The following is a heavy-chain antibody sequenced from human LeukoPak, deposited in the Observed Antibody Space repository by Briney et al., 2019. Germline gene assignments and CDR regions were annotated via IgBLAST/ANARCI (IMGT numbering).Heavy chain of an antibody. CDR2: FDGNGPNT. CDR1: GFTFSSFA. CDR3: AKPRTTGLGWAQFDY. J-gene: IGHJ4*02. Sequence: GGSLRLSCAASGFTFSSFAMTWVRQAPGKGLEWVSGFDGNGPNTYYADSVKGRWTISRDNSRNTLYLEMNSLRPEDAAIYYCAKPRTTGLGWAQFDYWGQGSLVTVSS. V-gene: IGHV3-23*01. D-gene: IGHD2-8*02.